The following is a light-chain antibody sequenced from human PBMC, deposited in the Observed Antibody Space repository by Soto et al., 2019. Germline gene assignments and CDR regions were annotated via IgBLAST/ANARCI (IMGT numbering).Light chain of an antibody. CDR3: QKYNSAPRT. J-gene: IGKJ4*01. CDR1: QGISNY. V-gene: IGKV1-27*01. CDR2: AAS. Sequence: DVPMAQAPSSLSASVGDRVTITCRASQGISNYLAWYQQKPGKVPKLLIYAASILQSGVPSRFSGSGSGTDFTLTISSLQPEDVATYYCQKYNSAPRTFGGGTKVEIK.